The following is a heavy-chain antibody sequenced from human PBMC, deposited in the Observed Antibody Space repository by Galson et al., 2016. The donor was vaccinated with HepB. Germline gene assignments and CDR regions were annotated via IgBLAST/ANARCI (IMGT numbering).Heavy chain of an antibody. D-gene: IGHD1-20*01. V-gene: IGHV3-7*03. CDR1: GFTFSSYW. Sequence: SLRLSCATSGFTFSSYWMTWVRQAPGKGLECLANIKPDGSEKYYVDSVKGRFTISRDNAKKSLYLHMNSLRAEDTAMYYCATDLNWNNYWGQGTLVTVSS. J-gene: IGHJ4*02. CDR2: IKPDGSEK. CDR3: ATDLNWNNY.